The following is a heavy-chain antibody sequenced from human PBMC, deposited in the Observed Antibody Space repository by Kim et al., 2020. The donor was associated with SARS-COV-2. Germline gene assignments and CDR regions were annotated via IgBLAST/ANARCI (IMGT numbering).Heavy chain of an antibody. Sequence: KFQGRVTITADESTSTAYMELSSLRSEDTAVYYCARDRGYDISGYYHFDYWGQGTLVTVSS. D-gene: IGHD3-22*01. CDR3: ARDRGYDISGYYHFDY. J-gene: IGHJ4*02. V-gene: IGHV1-69*01.